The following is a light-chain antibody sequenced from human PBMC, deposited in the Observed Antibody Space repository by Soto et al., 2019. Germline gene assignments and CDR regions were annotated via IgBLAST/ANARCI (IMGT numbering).Light chain of an antibody. CDR3: QQFGSSGPLT. Sequence: EIVMTQSPGTLSLSPGGSATLSGRASQIVNTFYLAWYQQKPGQPPRLLIYGASSRATGVPDRFSASGSATDFSLTIRRLEPEDSAVYYCQQFGSSGPLTFGGGTKVDIK. CDR1: QIVNTFY. J-gene: IGKJ4*01. V-gene: IGKV3-20*01. CDR2: GAS.